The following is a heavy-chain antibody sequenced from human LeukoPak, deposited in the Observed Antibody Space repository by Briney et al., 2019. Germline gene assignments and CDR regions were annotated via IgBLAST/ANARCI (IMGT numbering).Heavy chain of an antibody. V-gene: IGHV3-23*01. CDR3: AKCPGSYPNYFDY. J-gene: IGHJ4*02. CDR1: GFTFSSYW. D-gene: IGHD3-10*01. CDR2: ISGSGGST. Sequence: GGSLRLSCAASGFTFSSYWMSWVRQAPGKGLEWVSAISGSGGSTYYADSVKGRFTISRDNSKNTLYLQMNSLRAEDTAVYYCAKCPGSYPNYFDYWGQGTLVTVSS.